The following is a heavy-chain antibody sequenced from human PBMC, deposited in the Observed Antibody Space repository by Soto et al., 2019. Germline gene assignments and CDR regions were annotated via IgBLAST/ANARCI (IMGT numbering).Heavy chain of an antibody. CDR2: IYGGGST. J-gene: IGHJ4*02. CDR3: AYLFFDFLSRSPVYFDY. CDR1: GFSVSGSY. D-gene: IGHD3-3*01. Sequence: PGGSLRLSCSASGFSVSGSYMSWVRQSPGKGLEWVSVIYGGGSTYYADSVKGRFTISSDTSKNTLYLQMNSLRGEDTAVYYCAYLFFDFLSRSPVYFDYWGQGTLVTVSS. V-gene: IGHV3-53*01.